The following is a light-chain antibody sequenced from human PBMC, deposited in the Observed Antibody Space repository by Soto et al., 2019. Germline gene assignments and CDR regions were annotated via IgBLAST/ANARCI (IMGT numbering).Light chain of an antibody. V-gene: IGKV1-39*01. CDR3: QQSYSSPRT. J-gene: IGKJ2*02. Sequence: EIQMTQSPSSMSASVGDRVTISCRASRTISSYLIWYQQKPGKAPQLLIYGASTLQSGVSPRFSGSGFGTDFTLTITNLQPEDFATYYCQQSYSSPRTFGQGTKIDIK. CDR2: GAS. CDR1: RTISSY.